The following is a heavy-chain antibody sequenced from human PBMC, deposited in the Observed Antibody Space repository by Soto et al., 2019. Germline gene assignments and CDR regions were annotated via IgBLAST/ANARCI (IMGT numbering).Heavy chain of an antibody. Sequence: QVQLVESGGGLVKPGGSLRLSCAASGFTFSDYYMSWIRQAPGKGLEWVSYISSSSSYTNYADSVKGRFTISRDNAKNSQYLRMNSLGAEYTAVYYCARERGRTVTTSANYYGMDVWGQGTTVTVS. CDR3: ARERGRTVTTSANYYGMDV. J-gene: IGHJ6*02. CDR2: ISSSSSYT. V-gene: IGHV3-11*06. CDR1: GFTFSDYY. D-gene: IGHD1-7*01.